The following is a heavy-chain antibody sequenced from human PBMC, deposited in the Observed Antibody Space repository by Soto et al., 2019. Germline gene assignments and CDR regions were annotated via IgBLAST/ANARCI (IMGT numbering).Heavy chain of an antibody. Sequence: SETLSLTCTVSGVSVNSGDYYWSWIRQPPGKGLEWIGYFYYSGITNYNPSLKSRVTISADTSKNQFSLKLSSVTAADTAVYYCARDYTVVVVGGNSGYYYGMDVWGQGTTVNVSS. J-gene: IGHJ6*02. D-gene: IGHD2-15*01. V-gene: IGHV4-61*08. CDR1: GVSVNSGDYY. CDR2: FYYSGIT. CDR3: ARDYTVVVVGGNSGYYYGMDV.